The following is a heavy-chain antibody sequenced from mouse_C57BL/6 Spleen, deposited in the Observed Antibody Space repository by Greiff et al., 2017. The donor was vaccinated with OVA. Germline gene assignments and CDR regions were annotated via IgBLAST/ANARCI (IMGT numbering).Heavy chain of an antibody. Sequence: DVQLQESGPGLVKPSQSLSLTCSVTGYSITSGYYWNWIRQFPGNKLEWMGYISYDGSNNYNPSLKNRISITRDTSKNQFFLKLNSVTTEDTATYYCARDRAGYVKGYYAMDYWGQGTSVTVSS. CDR1: GYSITSGYY. D-gene: IGHD3-2*02. CDR3: ARDRAGYVKGYYAMDY. V-gene: IGHV3-6*01. J-gene: IGHJ4*01. CDR2: ISYDGSN.